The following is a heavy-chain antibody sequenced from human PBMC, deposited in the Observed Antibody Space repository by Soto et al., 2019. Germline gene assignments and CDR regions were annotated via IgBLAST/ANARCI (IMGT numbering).Heavy chain of an antibody. CDR1: GFTFSSYA. Sequence: GGSLRLSCAASGFTFSSYAMSWVRQAPGKGLEWVSAISGSGGSTYYADSVKGRFTISRDNSKNTLYLQMNSLRAEDTSVYYCAKDKYFIAAAGYYFDYWGQGTMVTVSS. D-gene: IGHD6-13*01. CDR3: AKDKYFIAAAGYYFDY. CDR2: ISGSGGST. V-gene: IGHV3-23*01. J-gene: IGHJ4*03.